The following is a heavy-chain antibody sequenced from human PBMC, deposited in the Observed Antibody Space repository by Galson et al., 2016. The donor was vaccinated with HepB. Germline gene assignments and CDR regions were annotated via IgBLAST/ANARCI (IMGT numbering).Heavy chain of an antibody. CDR3: ARERGGYTYGDL. CDR2: INGDNGHT. V-gene: IGHV1-18*01. D-gene: IGHD5-18*01. J-gene: IGHJ6*02. Sequence: RQAPGQGLEWMGWINGDNGHTNYAQKVQGRVTMTTDTSTNTVYMDLRSLRSDDTAVYYCARERGGYTYGDLWGQGTTVTVSS.